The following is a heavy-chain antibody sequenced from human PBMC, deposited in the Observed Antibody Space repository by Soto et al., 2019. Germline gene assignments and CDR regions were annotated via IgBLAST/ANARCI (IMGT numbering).Heavy chain of an antibody. Sequence: QLQLQESGSGLVEPSQTLSLTCTVSGGSITSVGYSWTWIRQSPGKGLEWIGYTYQSGSAYYNQSLKIPVTISVDRSKNQFALNLTAVTAAETAVYYCARDYYGLDVWGQGTTVTVSS. CDR1: GGSITSVGYS. J-gene: IGHJ6*02. CDR2: TYQSGSA. CDR3: ARDYYGLDV. V-gene: IGHV4-30-2*06.